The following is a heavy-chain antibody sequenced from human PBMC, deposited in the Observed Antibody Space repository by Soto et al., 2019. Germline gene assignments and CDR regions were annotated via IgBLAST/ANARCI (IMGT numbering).Heavy chain of an antibody. CDR1: GGSINGYY. D-gene: IGHD6-13*01. J-gene: IGHJ5*02. V-gene: IGHV4-59*01. CDR2: IYYSGST. Sequence: SETLSLTCSVSGGSINGYYWTWIRQPPGKGLEYIGYIYYSGSTSYNPSLKSRVTISVDTPKKQFSLKLSSVTAADTAVYYCARKIASAGSQSWFDPWGQGTLVTVS. CDR3: ARKIASAGSQSWFDP.